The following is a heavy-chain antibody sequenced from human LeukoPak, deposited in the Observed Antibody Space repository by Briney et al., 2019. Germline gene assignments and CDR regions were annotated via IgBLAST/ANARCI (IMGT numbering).Heavy chain of an antibody. CDR1: GFTFSSYS. CDR3: ARVVPAAEGLS. CDR2: ISSSSSYI. J-gene: IGHJ4*02. V-gene: IGHV3-21*01. D-gene: IGHD2-2*01. Sequence: GGSLTLSCAASGFTFSSYSMNWVRQAPGKGLEWVSSISSSSSYIYYADSVKGRFTISRDNAKNSLYLQMNSLRAEDTAVYYCARVVPAAEGLSWGQGTLVTVSS.